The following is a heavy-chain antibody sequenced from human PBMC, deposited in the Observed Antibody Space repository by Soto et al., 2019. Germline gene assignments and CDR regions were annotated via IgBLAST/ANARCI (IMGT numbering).Heavy chain of an antibody. CDR1: GYSFSSYR. J-gene: IGHJ4*02. D-gene: IGHD6-6*01. CDR3: ARLTAARGDDDY. CDR2: IYPSDSYT. V-gene: IGHV5-10-1*01. Sequence: GDSLKCSCKCSGYSFSSYRITWVRQIPGKGLEWMGRIYPSDSYTNYSPSFQGHVTISADKSISTAYLQWSSLKDSDTAMYYCARLTAARGDDDYWGQGSLVTVTS.